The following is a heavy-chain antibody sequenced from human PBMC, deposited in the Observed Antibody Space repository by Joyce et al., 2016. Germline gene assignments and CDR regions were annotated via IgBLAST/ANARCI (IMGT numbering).Heavy chain of an antibody. CDR3: AKGGNYYDYYFDY. CDR1: GFTFYNYA. Sequence: EVYLLESGGGLVRPGGSLRLSCAASGFTFYNYAMSWVRQAPGKGLEWVSGISGSGGSTYYADSVKGRFTISRDKSKNTLYLQMNSLRAEDTAVYYCAKGGNYYDYYFDYWGQGTLLTVSS. CDR2: ISGSGGST. V-gene: IGHV3-23*01. J-gene: IGHJ4*02. D-gene: IGHD3-3*01.